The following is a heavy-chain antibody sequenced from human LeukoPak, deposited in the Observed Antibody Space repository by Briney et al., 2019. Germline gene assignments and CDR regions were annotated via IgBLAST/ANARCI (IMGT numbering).Heavy chain of an antibody. CDR1: GFTFSSYS. V-gene: IGHV3-21*01. D-gene: IGHD1-26*01. CDR3: ARWEWELPPFDY. CDR2: ISSSSSYI. Sequence: RGSLRLSCAASGFTFSSYSMNWVRQAPGKGLEWVSSISSSSSYIYYADSVKGRFTISRDNAKNSLYLQMNSLRAEDTAVYYCARWEWELPPFDYWGQGTLVTVSS. J-gene: IGHJ4*02.